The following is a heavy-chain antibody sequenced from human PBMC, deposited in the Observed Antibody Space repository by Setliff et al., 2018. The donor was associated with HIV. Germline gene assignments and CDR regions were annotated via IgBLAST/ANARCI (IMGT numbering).Heavy chain of an antibody. Sequence: SLRLSCAASGFTFNNYAIHWVRQAPGKGLEWVALISYDGTYKYYADSVKGRFTISRDNSKNTVYLQMTSLRAEDTAVYYCARTHRYCSGNSCSKVSFDSWGQGALVTVSS. CDR3: ARTHRYCSGNSCSKVSFDS. CDR1: GFTFNNYA. V-gene: IGHV3-30*14. CDR2: ISYDGTYK. D-gene: IGHD2-2*01. J-gene: IGHJ4*02.